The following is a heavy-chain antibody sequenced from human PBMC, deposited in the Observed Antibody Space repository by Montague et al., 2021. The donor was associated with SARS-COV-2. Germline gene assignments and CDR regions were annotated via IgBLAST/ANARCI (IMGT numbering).Heavy chain of an antibody. J-gene: IGHJ4*02. Sequence: SETLSRTCTVSGGSITSSNYYWGWIRQPPGKGLEWFGSISYSGSTYYNPSLKGRVTISVDTSKHQFSLRLSSVTAADTAVYYCARVGSSGWYAPGYFDYWGQGTLVTVSS. D-gene: IGHD6-19*01. V-gene: IGHV4-39*01. CDR1: GGSITSSNYY. CDR2: ISYSGST. CDR3: ARVGSSGWYAPGYFDY.